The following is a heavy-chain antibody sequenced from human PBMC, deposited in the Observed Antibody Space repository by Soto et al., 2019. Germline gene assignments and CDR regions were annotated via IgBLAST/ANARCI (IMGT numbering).Heavy chain of an antibody. Sequence: ASVKVSCKASGYTFTSYDINWVRQATGQGLEWMGWMNPNSGNTGYAQKFQGRVTMTRNTSTSTAYMELSSLRSEDTAVYYCARVRRGSSRANYFDYCGQGTLVTVYS. CDR3: ARVRRGSSRANYFDY. CDR2: MNPNSGNT. CDR1: GYTFTSYD. J-gene: IGHJ4*02. D-gene: IGHD6-6*01. V-gene: IGHV1-8*01.